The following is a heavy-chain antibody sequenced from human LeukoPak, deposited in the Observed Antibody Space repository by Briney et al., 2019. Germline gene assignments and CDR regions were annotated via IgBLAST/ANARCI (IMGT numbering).Heavy chain of an antibody. CDR2: IHSTGST. J-gene: IGHJ4*02. V-gene: IGHV4-59*11. Sequence: SETLSLTCTVSGGSINSHFWSWIRQPPGKGLEWIGYIHSTGSTNYNPSLKSRVTISVDTSRNQFSLKLSSVTVADTAVYYCARDGYSGSSLFDYWGQGALVTVSS. D-gene: IGHD1-26*01. CDR1: GGSINSHF. CDR3: ARDGYSGSSLFDY.